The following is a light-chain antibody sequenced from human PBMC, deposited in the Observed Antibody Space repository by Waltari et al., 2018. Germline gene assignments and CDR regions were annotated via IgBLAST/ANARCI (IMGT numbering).Light chain of an antibody. V-gene: IGKV1-33*01. Sequence: DIQMTQSPSSLSASVGDRVTLTCQASQDIRNYLNWYQRRPGKAPNLLIYDSSNLETGVPARFSGSGSGTDFTFTISSLQPEDIATYYCQQYAYLPITFGQGTPLEI. CDR3: QQYAYLPIT. J-gene: IGKJ5*01. CDR1: QDIRNY. CDR2: DSS.